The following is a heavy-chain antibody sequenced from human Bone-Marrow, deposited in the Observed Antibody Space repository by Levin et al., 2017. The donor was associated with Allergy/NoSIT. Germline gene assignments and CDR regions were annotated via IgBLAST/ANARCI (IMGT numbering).Heavy chain of an antibody. CDR3: VIGGAWHKD. Sequence: QSGGSLRLSCVVSGLTFTTYDMTWVRQLPGKGPEWVATISQRGSEKYYVDSVKGRFTISRDNAKDSLYLQMNSLRDEDTAVYFCVIGGAWHKDWGQGTLVTVSS. V-gene: IGHV3-7*01. CDR2: ISQRGSEK. D-gene: IGHD1-26*01. J-gene: IGHJ4*02. CDR1: GLTFTTYD.